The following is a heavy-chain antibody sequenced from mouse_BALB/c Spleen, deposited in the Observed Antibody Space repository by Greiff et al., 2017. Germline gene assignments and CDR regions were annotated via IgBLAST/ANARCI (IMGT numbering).Heavy chain of an antibody. V-gene: IGHV1-9*01. Sequence: VQLQQSGAELMKPGASVKISCKATGYTFSSYWIEWVKQRPGHGLEWIGEILPGSGSTNYNEKFKGKATFTADTSSNTAYMQLSSLTSEDSAVYYCARRITTVEAWFAYWGQGTLVTVSA. CDR1: GYTFSSYW. J-gene: IGHJ3*01. CDR3: ARRITTVEAWFAY. D-gene: IGHD1-1*01. CDR2: ILPGSGST.